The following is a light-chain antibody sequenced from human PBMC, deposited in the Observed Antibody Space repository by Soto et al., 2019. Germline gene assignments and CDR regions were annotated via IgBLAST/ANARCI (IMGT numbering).Light chain of an antibody. J-gene: IGKJ1*01. V-gene: IGKV1-5*03. CDR2: KAS. CDR3: QHYNSYSEA. CDR1: QTISSW. Sequence: DIQMTQSPSTLSGSVGDRVTITCRASQTISSWLAWYQQTTGKAPKLLIYKASTLKSGVPSRFRGSGSGTEFTLTISSLQPDDFETYYCQHYNSYSEAFGQGTKVDIK.